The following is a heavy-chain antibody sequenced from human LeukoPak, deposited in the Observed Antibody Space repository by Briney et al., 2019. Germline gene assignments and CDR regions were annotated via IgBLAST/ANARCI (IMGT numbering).Heavy chain of an antibody. CDR2: IIPIFGIA. V-gene: IGHV1-69*04. J-gene: IGHJ3*02. CDR3: ASGAGGYAAFDI. D-gene: IGHD1-26*01. Sequence: ASVKVSCKASGGTFSSYAISWVRQAPEQGLEWMGRIIPIFGIANYAQKFQGRVTITADKSTSTAYMELSSLRSEDTAVYYCASGAGGYAAFDIWGQGTMVTVSS. CDR1: GGTFSSYA.